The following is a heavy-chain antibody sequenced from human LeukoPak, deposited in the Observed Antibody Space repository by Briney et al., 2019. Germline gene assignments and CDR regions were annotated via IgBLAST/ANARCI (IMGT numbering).Heavy chain of an antibody. CDR1: GFIVNSNY. CDR3: ARGSGDGSSPFDY. CDR2: MYSGGST. J-gene: IGHJ4*02. Sequence: GGSLRLSCAASGFIVNSNYMSWVRQAPGKGLEWVAVMYSGGSTYHADSVKGRFTISRDNSKNTLYLQMNSLRAGDTAVYHCARGSGDGSSPFDYWGQGTLVIVSS. V-gene: IGHV3-53*01. D-gene: IGHD1-26*01.